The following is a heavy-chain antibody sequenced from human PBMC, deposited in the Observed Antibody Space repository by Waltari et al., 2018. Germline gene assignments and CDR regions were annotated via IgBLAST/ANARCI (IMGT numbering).Heavy chain of an antibody. V-gene: IGHV1-18*01. CDR3: ARGVRRGDSGSYDY. Sequence: QVQLVQSGAEVKKPGASVKVSCKASGHTFITYGISWVRQAPGQGLEWMGWISADNGNTHYAQKLQGRVTMTTDTSTTTAYMELRSLKSDDTAVYYCARGVRRGDSGSYDYWGQGTLVTVSS. CDR2: ISADNGNT. D-gene: IGHD1-26*01. CDR1: GHTFITYG. J-gene: IGHJ4*02.